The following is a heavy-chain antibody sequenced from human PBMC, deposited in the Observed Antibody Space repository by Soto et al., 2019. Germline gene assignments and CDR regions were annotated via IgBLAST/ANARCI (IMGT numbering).Heavy chain of an antibody. J-gene: IGHJ5*02. CDR2: IYYSGST. V-gene: IGHV4-39*01. CDR1: GGSISSSSYY. Sequence: TLSLTCTVSGGSISSSSYYWGWIRQPPGKGLEWIGSIYYSGSTYYNPSLKSRVTISVDTSKNQFSLKLSSVTAADTAVYYCARLIAAAGTRWFDPWGQGTLVTVS. CDR3: ARLIAAAGTRWFDP. D-gene: IGHD6-13*01.